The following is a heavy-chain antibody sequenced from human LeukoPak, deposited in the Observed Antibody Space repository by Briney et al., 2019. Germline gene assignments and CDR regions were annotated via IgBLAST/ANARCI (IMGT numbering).Heavy chain of an antibody. V-gene: IGHV3-74*01. CDR2: INSDGSST. CDR1: GFTFNRCW. CDR3: ARDRAAAGTSLDY. Sequence: GSLRLSCVVSGFTFNRCWMNWVRQAPGKGLVWVSRINSDGSSTSYADSVKGRFTISRDNAKNTLYLQMNSLRAEDTAVYYCARDRAAAGTSLDYWGQGTLVTVSS. D-gene: IGHD6-13*01. J-gene: IGHJ4*02.